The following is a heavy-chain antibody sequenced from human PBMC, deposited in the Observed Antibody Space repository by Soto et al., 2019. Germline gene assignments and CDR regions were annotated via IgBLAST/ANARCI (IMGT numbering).Heavy chain of an antibody. CDR3: ARVAGYCSRTSCYRRAFDT. CDR2: INTDGGSS. Sequence: EVQLVESGGDLVQPGGSLRLSCAASGFTFSGHWMHWVRQVPGKGLEWVSRINTDGGSSAYADSVKGRFTISRDNAKKTLYLEMTGLRAEDTAVYYCARVAGYCSRTSCYRRAFDTWGQGTTVTVSS. V-gene: IGHV3-74*03. D-gene: IGHD2-2*01. CDR1: GFTFSGHW. J-gene: IGHJ3*02.